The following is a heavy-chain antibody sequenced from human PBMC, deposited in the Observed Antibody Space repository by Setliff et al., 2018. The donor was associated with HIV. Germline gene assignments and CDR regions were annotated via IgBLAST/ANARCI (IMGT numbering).Heavy chain of an antibody. Sequence: ASVKVSCKAPGNXFNGDFLNWVRQAPGQGXXWMGNIKLSSGGTKFAQKFLGRVTMTRDTSTNTAFMELRRLNSDDTAXXFCVTSPGSXXSVDETEAGDYWGQGTLVTVSS. V-gene: IGHV1-2*02. CDR1: GNXFNGDF. D-gene: IGHD2-21*02. J-gene: IGHJ4*02. CDR3: VTSPGSXXSVDETEAGDY. CDR2: IKLSSGGT.